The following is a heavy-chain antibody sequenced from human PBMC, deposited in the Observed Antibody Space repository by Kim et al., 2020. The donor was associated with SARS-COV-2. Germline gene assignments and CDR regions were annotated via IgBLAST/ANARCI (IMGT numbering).Heavy chain of an antibody. V-gene: IGHV3-43*02. CDR1: GFTFDDYA. D-gene: IGHD3-9*01. CDR2: ISGDGGST. J-gene: IGHJ4*02. CDR3: AKVGGYFDWLAFDY. Sequence: GGSLRLSCAASGFTFDDYAMHWVRQAPGKGLEWVSLISGDGGSTYYADSVKGRFTISRDNSKNSLYLQMNSLRTEDTALYYCAKVGGYFDWLAFDYWGQGTLVTVSS.